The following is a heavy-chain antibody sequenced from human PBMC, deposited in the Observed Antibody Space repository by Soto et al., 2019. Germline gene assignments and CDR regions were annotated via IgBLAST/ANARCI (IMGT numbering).Heavy chain of an antibody. Sequence: EVQLLQSGGGLVQPGGSLSLSCAASGFIFSNYAMNWVRQAPGKGLEWVSIVTSRGDTTYYADSVKGRFTISRDNSKNTQYLQGNSLTAEDTAVYYCAKDRLGGGIDYWGQGTLVSVSS. J-gene: IGHJ4*02. CDR1: GFIFSNYA. CDR2: VTSRGDTT. V-gene: IGHV3-23*01. CDR3: AKDRLGGGIDY. D-gene: IGHD3-16*01.